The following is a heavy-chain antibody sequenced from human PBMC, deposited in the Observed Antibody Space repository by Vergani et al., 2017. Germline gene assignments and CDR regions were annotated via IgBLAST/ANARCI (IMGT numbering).Heavy chain of an antibody. CDR2: IRSKAYGGTT. V-gene: IGHV3-49*05. Sequence: EVQLVESGGGLVKPGRSLRLSCTASGFTFGDYAMSWFRQAPGKGLEWVGFIRSKAYGGTTEYAASVKGRFTISRDNAKNSLYLQMNSLRAEDTAVYYCARLIAVAGTSVGYFDYWGQGTLVTVSS. D-gene: IGHD6-19*01. CDR1: GFTFGDYA. CDR3: ARLIAVAGTSVGYFDY. J-gene: IGHJ4*02.